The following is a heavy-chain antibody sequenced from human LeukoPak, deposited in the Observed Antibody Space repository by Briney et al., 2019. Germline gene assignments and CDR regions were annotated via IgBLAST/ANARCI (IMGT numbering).Heavy chain of an antibody. D-gene: IGHD2-2*02. CDR1: GFTFSSYA. V-gene: IGHV3-23*01. Sequence: GGSLRLSCAASGFTFSSYAMSWVRQAPGQGLEWVSAISGSGGSTYYADSVKGRFTISRDNSKNTLYLQMNSLRAEDTAVYYCAKEDCSSTSCYNLYYYYGMDVWGQGTTVTVSS. CDR3: AKEDCSSTSCYNLYYYYGMDV. CDR2: ISGSGGST. J-gene: IGHJ6*02.